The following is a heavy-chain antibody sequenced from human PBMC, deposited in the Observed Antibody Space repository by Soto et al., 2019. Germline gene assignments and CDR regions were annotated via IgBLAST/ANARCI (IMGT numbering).Heavy chain of an antibody. D-gene: IGHD2-2*01. CDR1: GFTFSGSA. V-gene: IGHV3-73*02. CDR2: VRSKATGYAT. Sequence: EVQLVESGGGLVQPGGSLKLSCAASGFTFSGSAMDWVRQASGKGLEWVGRVRSKATGYATAYAASVKGRFTISRDDSKNTAYLKMNNRKTGGTAVYYCTRLSGDCSSASCLSLDYWGQGTLVTVSS. J-gene: IGHJ4*02. CDR3: TRLSGDCSSASCLSLDY.